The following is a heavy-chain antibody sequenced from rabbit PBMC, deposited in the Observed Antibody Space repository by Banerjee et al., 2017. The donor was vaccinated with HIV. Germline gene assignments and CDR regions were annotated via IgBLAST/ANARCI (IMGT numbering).Heavy chain of an antibody. CDR2: IYPNYGIE. D-gene: IGHD4-1*01. CDR3: ARDLAGVIGWNFGL. J-gene: IGHJ4*01. CDR1: GFTISNDYW. Sequence: QEQLEESGGGLVKPEGSLTLTCTASGFTISNDYWICWVRQAPGKGLEWIGYIYPNYGIEDYANWVNGRFTISLDNAQNTVFLQMTSLTAADTATYFCARDLAGVIGWNFGLWGPGTLVTVS. V-gene: IGHV1S45*01.